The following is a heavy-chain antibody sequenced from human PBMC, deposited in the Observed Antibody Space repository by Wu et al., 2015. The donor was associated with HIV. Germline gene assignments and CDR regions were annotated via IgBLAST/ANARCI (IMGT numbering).Heavy chain of an antibody. D-gene: IGHD2-2*01. CDR2: IIPIFGTA. CDR3: ARDGILGYCSSTSCYAFDY. Sequence: QVQLVQSGAEVKKPGSSVKVSCKASGGTFSSYAISWVRQAPGQGLEWMGGIIPIFGTANYAQKFQGRVTITADESTSTAYMELSSLRSEDTAVYYCARDGILGYCSSTSCYAFDYWGQGTLVTVSS. V-gene: IGHV1-69*12. J-gene: IGHJ4*02. CDR1: GGTFSSYA.